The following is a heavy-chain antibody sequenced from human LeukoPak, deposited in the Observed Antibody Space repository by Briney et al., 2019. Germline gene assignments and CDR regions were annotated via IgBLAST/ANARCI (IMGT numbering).Heavy chain of an antibody. Sequence: PSETLSLTCSVSGGSVSNGGYYWSWIRQPPGKGLEWIGYIYYSGTTYYNPSLKSRVTISVDTSKNQFSLKLSSVTAADTAVYYCARLCYGPGSRSFDYWGQGTLVTVSS. V-gene: IGHV4-31*03. CDR1: GGSVSNGGYY. CDR2: IYYSGTT. D-gene: IGHD3-10*01. J-gene: IGHJ4*02. CDR3: ARLCYGPGSRSFDY.